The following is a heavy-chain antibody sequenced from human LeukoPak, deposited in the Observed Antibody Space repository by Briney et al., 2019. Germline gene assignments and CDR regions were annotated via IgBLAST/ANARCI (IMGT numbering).Heavy chain of an antibody. Sequence: GGSLRLSCAASGFTVSSNYMSWVRQAPGKGLEWVSVIYSGGSTYYADSVKGRFTIPRDNSKNTLYLQMNSLRAEDTAVYYCATDRGWRTSGYYLYYFEYWGQGTLVTFSS. CDR3: ATDRGWRTSGYYLYYFEY. V-gene: IGHV3-53*01. CDR1: GFTVSSNY. J-gene: IGHJ4*02. D-gene: IGHD3-3*01. CDR2: IYSGGST.